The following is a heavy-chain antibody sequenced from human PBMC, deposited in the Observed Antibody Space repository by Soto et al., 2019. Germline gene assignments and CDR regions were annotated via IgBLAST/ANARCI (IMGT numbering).Heavy chain of an antibody. CDR1: GFTFSSHW. D-gene: IGHD2-21*02. CDR3: ARGGDSYIDY. CDR2: IRQEGGEK. Sequence: GGSLRLSCAASGFTFSSHWMVWVRQPPGKGLEWVANIRQEGGEKSYGDAVKGRFTVSRDNAQNSLFLQMTSLRLEDTAMYYCARGGDSYIDYWGQGALVTVSS. V-gene: IGHV3-7*03. J-gene: IGHJ4*02.